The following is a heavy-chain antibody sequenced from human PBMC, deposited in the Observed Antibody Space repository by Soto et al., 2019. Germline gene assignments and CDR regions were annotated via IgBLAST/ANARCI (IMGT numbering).Heavy chain of an antibody. CDR2: ISATGTT. CDR3: ARDHSGAADS. CDR1: GDSMSTYY. D-gene: IGHD7-27*01. J-gene: IGHJ3*01. Sequence: QVQLQESGPGLVEPSETLSLTCTVSGDSMSTYYWNWIRQSAEKGLEWIGRISATGTTTYIPSLKSRITLSVDTSKNAFFLNLNFVTAADTAVYFCARDHSGAADSWGPGTLVTVS. V-gene: IGHV4-4*07.